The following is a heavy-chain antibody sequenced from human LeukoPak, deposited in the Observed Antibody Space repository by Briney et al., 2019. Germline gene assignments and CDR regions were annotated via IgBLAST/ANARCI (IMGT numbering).Heavy chain of an antibody. CDR3: ARGGYSGTEKPNDY. CDR2: INPNSGDT. J-gene: IGHJ4*02. V-gene: IGHV1-2*02. Sequence: ASVKVSCKASGYTFSGYYMHWVRQAPGQGLEWMGWINPNSGDTHFAQKFQGRVTMTRDTSISTVFMELNSLRSDDTAVYYCARGGYSGTEKPNDYWGQGTLVTVSS. CDR1: GYTFSGYY. D-gene: IGHD1-26*01.